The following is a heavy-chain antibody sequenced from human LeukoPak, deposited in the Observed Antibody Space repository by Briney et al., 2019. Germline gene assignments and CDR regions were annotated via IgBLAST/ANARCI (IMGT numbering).Heavy chain of an antibody. D-gene: IGHD3-22*01. Sequence: SETLFLTCTVSVGSISSYYWSWIRQPPGQGLEWIGYIYYSRSTNYNPSLKSRVTISVDTSKNQFSLKLSSVTAADTAVYYCARLYYDSSGYYPFDYWGQGALVTVSS. CDR2: IYYSRST. CDR1: VGSISSYY. J-gene: IGHJ4*02. V-gene: IGHV4-59*08. CDR3: ARLYYDSSGYYPFDY.